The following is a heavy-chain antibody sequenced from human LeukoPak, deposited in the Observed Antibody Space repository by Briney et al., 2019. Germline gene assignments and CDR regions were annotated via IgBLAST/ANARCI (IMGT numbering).Heavy chain of an antibody. CDR3: ARLSTLAAAARDS. CDR2: INPNSGGT. V-gene: IGHV1-2*02. D-gene: IGHD6-13*01. CDR1: GYTFTGYY. Sequence: ASVKVSCKASGYTFTGYYMHWVRQAPGQAREWMGWINPNSGGTNYAQKFQGRVTMTRATSSSTAHMELTRMRPHNTAVYYCARLSTLAAAARDSWGQGTLVTVSP. J-gene: IGHJ4*02.